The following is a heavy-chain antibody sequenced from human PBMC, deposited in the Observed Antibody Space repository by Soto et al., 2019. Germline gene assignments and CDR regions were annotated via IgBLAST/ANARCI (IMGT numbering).Heavy chain of an antibody. V-gene: IGHV4-39*01. CDR1: GGSISSSSYY. CDR3: ARHRNQRRNVAFDI. J-gene: IGHJ3*02. Sequence: SETLSLTCTVSGGSISSSSYYWGWIRQPPGKGLEWIGSIYYSGSTYYNPSLKSRVTISVATSKNQFSLKLSSVTAADTAVYYCARHRNQRRNVAFDIWGQGTMVTVSS. CDR2: IYYSGST.